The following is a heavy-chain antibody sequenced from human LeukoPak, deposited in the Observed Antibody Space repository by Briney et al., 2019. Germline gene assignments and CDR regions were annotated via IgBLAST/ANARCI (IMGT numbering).Heavy chain of an antibody. J-gene: IGHJ2*01. V-gene: IGHV4-61*01. CDR2: IYYSGST. Sequence: SETLSLTCTVSGGSVSSGSYYWSWIRQPPGTGLEWIGYIYYSGSTNYNPSLKSRVTISVDTSKNQFSLKLSSVTAADTAVYYCARDIGCSGGSRYHRPLLFDLWGRGTLVTVSS. D-gene: IGHD2-15*01. CDR1: GGSVSSGSYY. CDR3: ARDIGCSGGSRYHRPLLFDL.